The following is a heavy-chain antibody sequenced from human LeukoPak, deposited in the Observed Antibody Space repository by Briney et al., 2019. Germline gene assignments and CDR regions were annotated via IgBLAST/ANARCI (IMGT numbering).Heavy chain of an antibody. CDR2: IYYSGST. J-gene: IGHJ4*02. Sequence: SETLSLTCTVSGGSISSYYWSWIRQPPGKGLEWIGYIYYSGSTNYNPSLKSRVTISVDTSKNQFSLKLSSVTAADTAVYYCARDGIFIPANYFDYWGQGTLVTVSS. V-gene: IGHV4-59*12. CDR3: ARDGIFIPANYFDY. CDR1: GGSISSYY. D-gene: IGHD2-15*01.